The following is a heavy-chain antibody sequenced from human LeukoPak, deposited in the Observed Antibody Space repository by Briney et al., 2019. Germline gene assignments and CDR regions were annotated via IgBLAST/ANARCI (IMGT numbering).Heavy chain of an antibody. D-gene: IGHD6-19*01. V-gene: IGHV3-74*01. Sequence: PGGSLGLSCAASGFTFSSYWMHWVRQAPGKGLVWVSPINPDGTVTTYADSVKGRFTISRDNAKNTLYLQMNSLRVEDTAVYYCVRDSPSGFFDLWGRGTLVTVSS. CDR1: GFTFSSYW. CDR3: VRDSPSGFFDL. J-gene: IGHJ2*01. CDR2: INPDGTVT.